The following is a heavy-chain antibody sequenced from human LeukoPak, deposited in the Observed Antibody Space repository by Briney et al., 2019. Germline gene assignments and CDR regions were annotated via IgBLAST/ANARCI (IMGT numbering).Heavy chain of an antibody. D-gene: IGHD4-23*01. CDR3: ARDRLRWPKIDY. Sequence: SETLSLTCTVSGGSISSSDYYWGWIRQPPGKGLEWIGGIYYSVTTYYNPSLKSRVTISVDTSKNQFSLKLNSVTAADTAVYYCARDRLRWPKIDYWGQGTLVTVSS. CDR1: GGSISSSDYY. V-gene: IGHV4-39*07. CDR2: IYYSVTT. J-gene: IGHJ4*02.